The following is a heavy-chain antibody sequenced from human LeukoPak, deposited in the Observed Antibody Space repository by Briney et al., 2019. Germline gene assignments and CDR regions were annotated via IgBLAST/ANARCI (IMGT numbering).Heavy chain of an antibody. CDR1: GGSISSYY. CDR3: ARNRRGDYYYGMDV. CDR2: IYYSGST. Sequence: SETLSLTCTVSGGSISSYYWSWIRQPPGKGLEWIGYIYYSGSTNYNPSLKSRVTVSVDTSKNQFSLKLSSVTAADTAVYYCARNRRGDYYYGMDVWGKGTTVTVSS. V-gene: IGHV4-59*01. J-gene: IGHJ6*04. D-gene: IGHD1-14*01.